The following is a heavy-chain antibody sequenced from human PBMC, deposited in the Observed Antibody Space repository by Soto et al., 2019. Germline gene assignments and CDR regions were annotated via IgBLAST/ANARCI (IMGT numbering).Heavy chain of an antibody. CDR2: IYWDDDK. V-gene: IGHV2-5*02. CDR1: GFSLSTSGVA. CDR3: AHRLTATAFDI. Sequence: QITLKESGPPLVKPTQTLTLTCTFSGFSLSTSGVAVGWIRQPPGKALEWLALIYWDDDKRYSPSMKGRLTITRDTSKNQVVLIMTNMDPEDTATYYCAHRLTATAFDIWGQGTMVTVSS. D-gene: IGHD2-21*02. J-gene: IGHJ3*02.